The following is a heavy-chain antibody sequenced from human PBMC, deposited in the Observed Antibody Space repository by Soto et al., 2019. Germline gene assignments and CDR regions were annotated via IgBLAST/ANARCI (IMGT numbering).Heavy chain of an antibody. J-gene: IGHJ4*02. Sequence: GGSLRLSCAASGFTFGSQAVSWVRQAPGKGPEWVSAVSGSGASTYYADSVKGRFTISRGNAKNTLYVQMNSLRAEDTAVYFCAKQIGYCSDGTCYFDFWGQGTLVTVSS. CDR2: VSGSGAST. CDR1: GFTFGSQA. D-gene: IGHD2-15*01. V-gene: IGHV3-23*01. CDR3: AKQIGYCSDGTCYFDF.